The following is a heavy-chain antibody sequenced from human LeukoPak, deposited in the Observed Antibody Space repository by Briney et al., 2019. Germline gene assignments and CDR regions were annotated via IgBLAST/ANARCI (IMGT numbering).Heavy chain of an antibody. CDR3: ATSGGGTALIDY. D-gene: IGHD4-23*01. CDR2: ISYDGSNK. V-gene: IGHV3-30*04. Sequence: GGSLRLPCAASGFTFSSYAMHWVRQAPGKGLEWVAVISYDGSNKYYADSVKGRSTISRDNSKNTLYLQMNSLRAEDTAVYYCATSGGGTALIDYWGQGTLVTVSS. J-gene: IGHJ4*02. CDR1: GFTFSSYA.